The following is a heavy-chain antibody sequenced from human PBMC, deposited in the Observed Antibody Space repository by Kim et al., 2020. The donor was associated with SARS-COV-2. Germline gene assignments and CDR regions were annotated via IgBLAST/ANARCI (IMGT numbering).Heavy chain of an antibody. J-gene: IGHJ4*02. D-gene: IGHD3-10*01. V-gene: IGHV4-30-2*04. Sequence: TCDNPSLKSRVTISVDTSKNQFSLKLSSVTAADTAVYYCARAGDVLPNDYWGQGTLVTVSS. CDR2: T. CDR3: ARAGDVLPNDY.